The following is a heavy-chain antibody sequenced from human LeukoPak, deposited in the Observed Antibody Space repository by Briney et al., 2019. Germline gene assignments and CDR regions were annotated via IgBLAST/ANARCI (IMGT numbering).Heavy chain of an antibody. D-gene: IGHD2-21*02. CDR3: ARTVTAIAPWYFDY. J-gene: IGHJ4*02. Sequence: SETPSLTCTVSGGSISSSSYYWGWIRQPPGKGLEWIGSIYYSGSTYYNPSLKSRVTISVDTSKNQFSLKLSSVTAADTAVYYCARTVTAIAPWYFDYWGQGTLVTVSS. CDR2: IYYSGST. CDR1: GGSISSSSYY. V-gene: IGHV4-39*01.